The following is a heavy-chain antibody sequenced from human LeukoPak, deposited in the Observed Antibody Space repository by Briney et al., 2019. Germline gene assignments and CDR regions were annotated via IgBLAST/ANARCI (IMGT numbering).Heavy chain of an antibody. CDR1: GGTFSSYG. CDR3: VRMIGGNYGDY. CDR2: IIPIIGRP. J-gene: IGHJ4*02. D-gene: IGHD1-7*01. Sequence: SVKVSCKASGGTFSSYGLSWVRTAPGQGLEWIGRIIPIIGRPKYAQKFQGRLTMTADTSTSTAYMELSSLRPEDTAMYYCVRMIGGNYGDYWGQGTLVTVSS. V-gene: IGHV1-69*04.